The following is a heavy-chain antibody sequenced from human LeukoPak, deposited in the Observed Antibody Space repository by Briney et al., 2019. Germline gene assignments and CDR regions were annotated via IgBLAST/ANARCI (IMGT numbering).Heavy chain of an antibody. J-gene: IGHJ2*01. D-gene: IGHD6-6*01. V-gene: IGHV3-23*01. CDR3: AKWDSSSSLYFDL. CDR1: GFTFTNWA. CDR2: ISDSGEST. Sequence: GGSLRLSCAASGFTFTNWAMSWVRQAPGKGLEWVSVISDSGESTSYADSVKGRFTISRDNSKNTVYLQMNSLRAEDTAVYYCAKWDSSSSLYFDLWGRGTLVTVSS.